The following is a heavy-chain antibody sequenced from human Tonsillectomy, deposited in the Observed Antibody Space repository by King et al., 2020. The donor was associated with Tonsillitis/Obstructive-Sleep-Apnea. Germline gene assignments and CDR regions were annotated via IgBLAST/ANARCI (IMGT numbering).Heavy chain of an antibody. CDR1: GFTFSSYG. J-gene: IGHJ2*01. D-gene: IGHD2-2*01. V-gene: IGHV3-33*01. CDR2: IWYDGSNK. Sequence: VQLVESGGGVVQPGRSLRLSCAASGFTFSSYGMHGVRQAPGKGLEWVAVIWYDGSNKYYADSVKGRFTISRDNSKNTLYLQMNSLRAEDTAVYYCARDRVLVVVPAADGGYFDLWGRGTLVTVSS. CDR3: ARDRVLVVVPAADGGYFDL.